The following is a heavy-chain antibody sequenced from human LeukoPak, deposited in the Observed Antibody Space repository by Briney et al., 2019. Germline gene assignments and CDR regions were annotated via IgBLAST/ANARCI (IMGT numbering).Heavy chain of an antibody. CDR1: GYTFTGYY. J-gene: IGHJ6*03. CDR2: ISPNSGGT. D-gene: IGHD3-22*01. V-gene: IGHV1-2*06. CDR3: ARAFYYDSSGYLPGYYYYMDV. Sequence: GASVKVSCKASGYTFTGYYMHWVRQAPGQGLEWMGRISPNSGGTNYAQKFQGRVTMTRDTSISTAYMELSRLRSDDTAVYYCARAFYYDSSGYLPGYYYYMDVWGKGTTVTVSS.